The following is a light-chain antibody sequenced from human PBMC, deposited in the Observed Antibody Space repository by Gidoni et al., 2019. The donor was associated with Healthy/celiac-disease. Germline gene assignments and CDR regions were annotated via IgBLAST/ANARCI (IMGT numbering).Light chain of an antibody. Sequence: IVMTQSPDSLPVSLGERATINCKSSQTVFYSSNNKNYLAWYQQKPGQPPKLLIYWASTRESGVPDRFSGSGSGTDFTLTISSLQAEDVAVYYCQQYYSSPYTFGPGTKLEIK. CDR2: WAS. V-gene: IGKV4-1*01. CDR3: QQYYSSPYT. CDR1: QTVFYSSNNKNY. J-gene: IGKJ2*01.